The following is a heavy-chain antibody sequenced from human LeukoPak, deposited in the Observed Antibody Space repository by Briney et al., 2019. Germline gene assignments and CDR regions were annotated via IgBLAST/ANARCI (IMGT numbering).Heavy chain of an antibody. J-gene: IGHJ4*02. CDR1: GFTFSSYG. D-gene: IGHD2-15*01. CDR3: AKNIGGFDY. V-gene: IGHV3-23*01. CDR2: ISGSGGSK. Sequence: GGTLRLSCAASGFTFSSYGMSWVRQAPGKGLEWVSGISGSGGSKYYADSVKGRFTISRDNSKNTLYLQMNSLRAEDTAVYYCAKNIGGFDYWGQGTLVTVSS.